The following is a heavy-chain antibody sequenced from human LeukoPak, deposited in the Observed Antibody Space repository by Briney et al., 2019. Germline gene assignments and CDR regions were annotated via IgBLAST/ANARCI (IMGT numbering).Heavy chain of an antibody. CDR1: GYSFTSYW. J-gene: IGHJ5*02. CDR2: IYPGDSDT. V-gene: IGHV5-51*01. D-gene: IGHD2-2*01. Sequence: GESLKISCKGSGYSFTSYWIGWVRQMPGKGLEWMGIIYPGDSDTRYSPSFQGQVTISADKSISTAYLQWSSLKASDTAMYYCARLRDWPGYCSSISCYNWFDPWGQGTLVTVSS. CDR3: ARLRDWPGYCSSISCYNWFDP.